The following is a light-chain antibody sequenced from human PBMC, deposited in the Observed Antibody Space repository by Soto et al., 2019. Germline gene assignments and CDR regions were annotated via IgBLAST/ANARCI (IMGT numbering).Light chain of an antibody. CDR2: DAS. J-gene: IGKJ1*01. Sequence: EIQSNPSAATLSASVGSRAATTGRASQSISSWLAWYQQQPGTAPKLLIYDASSLESGLPSRFSGSGSGTEFTLTISSLKPEDFATYYCKPYNSYWPFGQG. CDR1: QSISSW. CDR3: KPYNSYWP. V-gene: IGKV1-5*01.